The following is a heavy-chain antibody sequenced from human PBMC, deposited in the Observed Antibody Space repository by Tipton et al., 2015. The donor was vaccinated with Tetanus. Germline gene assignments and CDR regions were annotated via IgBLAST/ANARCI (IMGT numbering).Heavy chain of an antibody. CDR1: GYTFTGYY. V-gene: IGHV1-2*02. Sequence: QLVQSGAEVKKPGASVKVSCKASGYTFTGYYIYWVRQAPGQGLEWMGWIDPNSGGTVYAQKFQGRVTRTRDTSISTAYMGLRSLRSDDTAVDYCARGRGDYIYYGMDVWGPGPTVTVS. CDR3: ARGRGDYIYYGMDV. J-gene: IGHJ6*02. D-gene: IGHD3-22*01. CDR2: IDPNSGGT.